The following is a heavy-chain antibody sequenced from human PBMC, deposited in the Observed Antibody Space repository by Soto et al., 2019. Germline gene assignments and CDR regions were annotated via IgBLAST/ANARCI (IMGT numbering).Heavy chain of an antibody. J-gene: IGHJ4*01. CDR3: ARDVVSTSGGFDC. CDR2: INPNSGAT. CDR1: GYTFIGYY. Sequence: ASVKGSCKASGYTFIGYYLHWVRQAPGQGLEWMGWINPNSGATNYPQKFQGRVTMTRDTSITTAYMEMSRLRSDDTAFYFCARDVVSTSGGFDCWG. V-gene: IGHV1-2*02. D-gene: IGHD2-15*01.